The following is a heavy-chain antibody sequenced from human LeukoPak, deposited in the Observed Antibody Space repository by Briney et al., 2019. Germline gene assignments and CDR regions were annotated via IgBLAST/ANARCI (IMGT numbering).Heavy chain of an antibody. CDR3: ARGAASSSLSADDYGMDV. CDR1: GFTFSSYG. J-gene: IGHJ6*02. CDR2: ISSSSSYI. Sequence: GGSLRLSCAASGFTFSSYGMHWVRQAPGKGLEWVSSISSSSSYIYYADSVKGRFTISRDNAKNSLYLQMNSLRAEDTAVYYCARGAASSSLSADDYGMDVWGQGTTVTVSS. V-gene: IGHV3-21*01. D-gene: IGHD6-6*01.